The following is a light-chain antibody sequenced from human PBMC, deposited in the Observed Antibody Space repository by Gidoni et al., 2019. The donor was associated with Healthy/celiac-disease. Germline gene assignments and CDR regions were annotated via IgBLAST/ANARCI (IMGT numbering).Light chain of an antibody. J-gene: IGLJ2*01. CDR3: QAWDSSTSVV. CDR1: KLGDKY. CDR2: QDT. Sequence: SYELTQPPSVYVSPGQTASITCSGDKLGDKYACWYQQKPGQSPVLVIYQDTKRPSGIPERFSASNSGNTATLTISGTQAMDEADYYCQAWDSSTSVVFGGGTKLTVL. V-gene: IGLV3-1*01.